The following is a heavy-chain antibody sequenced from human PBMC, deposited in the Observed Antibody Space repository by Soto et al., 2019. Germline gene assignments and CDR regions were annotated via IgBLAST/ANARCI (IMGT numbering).Heavy chain of an antibody. D-gene: IGHD3-16*01. CDR3: ARDLDYVSEDNTWFDP. CDR1: GFTFRSYW. CDR2: INSDGSST. Sequence: GGSLRLSCAASGFTFRSYWMHWVRQGPGKGLVWVSRINSDGSSTGYADSVKGRFTISRDNAKNTLYLQMNSLRAEDTAVYYCARDLDYVSEDNTWFDPWGQGTLVTVSS. J-gene: IGHJ5*02. V-gene: IGHV3-74*01.